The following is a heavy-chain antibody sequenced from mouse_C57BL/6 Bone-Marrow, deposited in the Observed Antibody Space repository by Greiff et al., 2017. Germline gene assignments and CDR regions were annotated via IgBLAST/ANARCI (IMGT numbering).Heavy chain of an antibody. D-gene: IGHD1-1*01. CDR3: ARGIDYYGKGRFAY. J-gene: IGHJ3*01. CDR1: GYTFTSYW. V-gene: IGHV1-50*01. CDR2: IDPSDSST. Sequence: QVQLQQPGAELVKPGASVTLSCKASGYTFTSYWMQWVKQRPGQGLEWIGEIDPSDSSTNYNQTFKCQATLTVETSSRTAYRQLSRLTSEDCAVYYCARGIDYYGKGRFAYWGQGTLVTVSA.